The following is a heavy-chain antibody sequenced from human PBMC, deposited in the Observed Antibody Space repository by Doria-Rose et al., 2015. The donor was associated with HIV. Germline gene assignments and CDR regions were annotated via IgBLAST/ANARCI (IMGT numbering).Heavy chain of an antibody. D-gene: IGHD6-13*01. CDR3: ARIKSSRWYHKYYFDF. V-gene: IGHV2-26*01. CDR2: IFSDDER. J-gene: IGHJ4*02. CDR1: GVSLSSPGMG. Sequence: ESGPALVKPTETLTLTCTVSGVSLSSPGMGVSWTRQPPGKALEWLANIFSDDERSYKTSLKSRLTISRGTSKSQVVLTMTDMDPVDTATYYCARIKSSRWYHKYYFDFWGQGTLVIVSA.